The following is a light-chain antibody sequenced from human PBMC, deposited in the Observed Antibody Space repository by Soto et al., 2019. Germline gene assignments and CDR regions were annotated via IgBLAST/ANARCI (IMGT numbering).Light chain of an antibody. J-gene: IGKJ4*01. V-gene: IGKV3-20*01. CDR1: QSIDNNH. CDR2: GTS. Sequence: ELVLTQSPGTLSLSPGERVTXXXXASQSIDNNHLAWYQQKPGQAPXILIHGTSNRATGIPDRFSGSGSGTDFTLTFSRLEPEDFAVYYCEYYGTSITFGGGTKVDIK. CDR3: EYYGTSIT.